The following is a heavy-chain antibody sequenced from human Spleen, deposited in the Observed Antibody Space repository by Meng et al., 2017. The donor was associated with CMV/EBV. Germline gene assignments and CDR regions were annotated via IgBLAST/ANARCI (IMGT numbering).Heavy chain of an antibody. J-gene: IGHJ4*02. V-gene: IGHV2-5*02. CDR2: IYWDDDK. CDR3: AHSPSAPPRESGYFDY. CDR1: GFSLSTSGVG. Sequence: QITLKESGPTLVKPTQTLTLTCTFSGFSLSTSGVGVGWIRQPPGKALEWLALIYWDDDKRYSPSLKSRLTITKDTSKNQVVLTMTNMDSVDTATYYCAHSPSAPPRESGYFDYWGQGTLVTVSS. D-gene: IGHD3-10*01.